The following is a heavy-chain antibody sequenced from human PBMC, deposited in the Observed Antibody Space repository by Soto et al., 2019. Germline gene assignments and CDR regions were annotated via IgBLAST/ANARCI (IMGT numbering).Heavy chain of an antibody. Sequence: EVQLVESGGGLVQPGGSLRLSCAASGFTFSSYWMHWVRQAPGKGLVWVSRINSDGSSTSYADSVKGRFTISRDNAKNTLYLQMNSLRAEDTAVYYCARGEAIAVAGIGGAYWGQGTLVTVSS. D-gene: IGHD6-19*01. CDR3: ARGEAIAVAGIGGAY. CDR2: INSDGSST. J-gene: IGHJ4*02. CDR1: GFTFSSYW. V-gene: IGHV3-74*01.